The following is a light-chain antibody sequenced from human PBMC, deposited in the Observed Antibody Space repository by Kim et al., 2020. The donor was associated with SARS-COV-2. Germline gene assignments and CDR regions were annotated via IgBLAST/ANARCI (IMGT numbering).Light chain of an antibody. CDR1: SSDVGGYDY. CDR2: DVV. V-gene: IGLV2-14*01. Sequence: QSALTQPASVSGSPGQSITISCTGTSSDVGGYDYVSWYQQYPGKAPKLMIYDVVKRPSGVSNRFSGSKSGNTASLTISGLQAEDEADYYCSSYTSSNTFVFGGGTQLTVL. J-gene: IGLJ2*01. CDR3: SSYTSSNTFV.